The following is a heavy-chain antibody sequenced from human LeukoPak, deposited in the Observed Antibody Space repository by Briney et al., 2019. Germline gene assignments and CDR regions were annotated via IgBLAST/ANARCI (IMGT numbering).Heavy chain of an antibody. D-gene: IGHD1-26*01. CDR1: GFTFSSYW. CDR3: AKWELYSGFYYIDY. CDR2: IKPDGSLI. V-gene: IGHV3-7*01. Sequence: GGSLRLSCAASGFTFSSYWMTWVRQGPGKGLEWVANIKPDGSLIYYVDSVKGRFTISRDNAKNSLYLQMNSLRAEDTAVYYCAKWELYSGFYYIDYWGQGTLATVSS. J-gene: IGHJ4*02.